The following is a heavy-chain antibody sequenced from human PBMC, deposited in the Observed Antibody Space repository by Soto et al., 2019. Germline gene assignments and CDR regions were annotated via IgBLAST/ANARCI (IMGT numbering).Heavy chain of an antibody. CDR2: INPNSGDI. J-gene: IGHJ1*01. V-gene: IGHV1-2*04. D-gene: IGHD2-15*01. CDR3: ARSIVVVVAANGEYFQH. Sequence: ASVKVSCKASGYTFTGQCMHWVRQAPGQGLEWMGWINPNSGDINYAQRFRGCVTMTRDTSISTAYMELSRLRSDDPAVYYCARSIVVVVAANGEYFQHWGQGTLVTVSS. CDR1: GYTFTGQC.